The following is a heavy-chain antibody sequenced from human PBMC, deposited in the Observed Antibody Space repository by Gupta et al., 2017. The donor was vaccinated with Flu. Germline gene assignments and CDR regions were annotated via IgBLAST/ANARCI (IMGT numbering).Heavy chain of an antibody. CDR1: FASYG. D-gene: IGHD2-2*01. J-gene: IGHJ3*01. Sequence: FASYGIGLVRQIPGKGLEWLGFIYPGDSDTVYSPSFQGQVTISADRSITTAYLQWSSLKASDTAMYYCASLGVTALQAFDFWGQGTMVTVSS. V-gene: IGHV5-51*01. CDR3: ASLGVTALQAFDF. CDR2: IYPGDSDT.